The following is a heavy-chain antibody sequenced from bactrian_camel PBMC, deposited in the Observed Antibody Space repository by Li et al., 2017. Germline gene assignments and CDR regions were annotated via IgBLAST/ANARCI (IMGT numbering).Heavy chain of an antibody. V-gene: IGHV3S67*01. CDR3: VRDLGTTGWYFDN. J-gene: IGHJ6*01. CDR1: GFTVRNYN. CDR2: ISRDGIP. D-gene: IGHD5*01. Sequence: VQLVESGGGLVQPGGSLRVSCAASGFTVRNYNMSWVRQAPGKEREFLSSISRDGIPTYTDTVKGRFTISRDNAKNTLYLQMNNLRIEDTAVYYCVRDLGTTGWYFDNWGQGTQVTVS.